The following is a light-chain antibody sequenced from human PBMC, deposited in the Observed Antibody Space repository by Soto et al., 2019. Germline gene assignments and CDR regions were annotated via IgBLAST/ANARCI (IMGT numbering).Light chain of an antibody. Sequence: EIVLTQSPGTLYLSPGERATLSCRASQSVSSSYLAWYQQKSGQAPRLLIYGASSRATGIPDRFSGSGSGTDFTLTISRLEPEYFAVYYCQQYGSSPWTFGQGTKVEIK. V-gene: IGKV3-20*01. CDR1: QSVSSSY. J-gene: IGKJ1*01. CDR2: GAS. CDR3: QQYGSSPWT.